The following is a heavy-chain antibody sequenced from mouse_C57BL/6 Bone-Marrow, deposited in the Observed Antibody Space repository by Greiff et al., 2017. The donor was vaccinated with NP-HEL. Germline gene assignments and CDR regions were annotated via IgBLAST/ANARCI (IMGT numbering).Heavy chain of an antibody. D-gene: IGHD2-4*01. Sequence: EVMLVESEGGLVQPGSSMKLSCTASGFTFSDYYMAWVRQVPEKGLEWVANINYDGSSTYYLDSLKSRFIISRDNAKNILYLQMSSLKSEDTATYYCAREGGLRRHTYAMDYWGQGTSVTVSS. V-gene: IGHV5-16*01. CDR2: INYDGSST. J-gene: IGHJ4*01. CDR3: AREGGLRRHTYAMDY. CDR1: GFTFSDYY.